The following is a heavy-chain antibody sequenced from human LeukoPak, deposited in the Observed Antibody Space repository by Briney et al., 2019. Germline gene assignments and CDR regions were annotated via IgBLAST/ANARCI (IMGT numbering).Heavy chain of an antibody. J-gene: IGHJ4*02. CDR1: GFTLSSYA. V-gene: IGHV3-30-3*01. CDR3: ARGQYYDSSGYYVY. Sequence: GGSLRLSCAASGFTLSSYAMHWVRQAPGKGLEWVAFISYDGGNKYYADSVKGRFTISRDNSKNALYLQMNSLRAEDTAVYYCARGQYYDSSGYYVYWGQGTLVTVSS. D-gene: IGHD3-22*01. CDR2: ISYDGGNK.